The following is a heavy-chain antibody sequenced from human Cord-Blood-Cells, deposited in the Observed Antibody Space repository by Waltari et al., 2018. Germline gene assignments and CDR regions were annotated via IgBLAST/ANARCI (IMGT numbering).Heavy chain of an antibody. J-gene: IGHJ3*02. CDR2: IYSGGST. D-gene: IGHD4-4*01. CDR1: GFTVSSNY. CDR3: ARDRVTRDAFDI. Sequence: EVQLVESGGGLIQPGGSLRLSCAASGFTVSSNYMSWVRQAPGKGLEGVSVIYSGGSTYYADSVKDRFTISRDNSKNTLYLQMNSLRAEDTAVYYCARDRVTRDAFDIWGQGTMVTVSS. V-gene: IGHV3-53*01.